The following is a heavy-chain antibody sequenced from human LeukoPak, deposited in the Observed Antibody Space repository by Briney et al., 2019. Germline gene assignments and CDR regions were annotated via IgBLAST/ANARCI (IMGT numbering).Heavy chain of an antibody. D-gene: IGHD6-19*01. CDR2: ISSSGSTI. CDR3: AIGYSSGWYSGYYFDY. Sequence: GGSLRLSCAASGFTFSVYYMSWIRQAPGKGLEWVSYISSSGSTIYYADSVKGRFTISRDNAKNSLYLQMNSLRAEDTAVYYCAIGYSSGWYSGYYFDYWGQGTLVTVSS. J-gene: IGHJ4*02. CDR1: GFTFSVYY. V-gene: IGHV3-11*01.